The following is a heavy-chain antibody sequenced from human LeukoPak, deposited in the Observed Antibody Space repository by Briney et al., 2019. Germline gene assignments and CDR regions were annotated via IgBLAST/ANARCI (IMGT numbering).Heavy chain of an antibody. CDR2: INGDGSST. D-gene: IGHD1-1*01. J-gene: IGHJ3*02. Sequence: GGSLRLSCAASGFSFSSYWMHWVRQAPGRGLVWFSRINGDGSSTRYADSVKGRFTISRDNAKNTLYLQMNSLSAEDTAVYYCARGGLNALEAFDIWGQGTLVTVCS. CDR3: ARGGLNALEAFDI. CDR1: GFSFSSYW. V-gene: IGHV3-74*01.